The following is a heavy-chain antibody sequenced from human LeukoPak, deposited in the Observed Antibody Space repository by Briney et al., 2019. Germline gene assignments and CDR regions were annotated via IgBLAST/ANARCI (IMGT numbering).Heavy chain of an antibody. CDR2: INSDGGGT. V-gene: IGHV3-74*01. CDR1: GVTFSTSW. J-gene: IGHJ4*02. Sequence: GGSLRLSCAASGVTFSTSWMHWVRQAPGKGLVWVSRINSDGGGTNYADSVKGRFTISRDNAKNTLYLQMNSLRADDTAVYYCARAPFDSGGYYYDSFDYWGQGTLVTVSS. D-gene: IGHD3-22*01. CDR3: ARAPFDSGGYYYDSFDY.